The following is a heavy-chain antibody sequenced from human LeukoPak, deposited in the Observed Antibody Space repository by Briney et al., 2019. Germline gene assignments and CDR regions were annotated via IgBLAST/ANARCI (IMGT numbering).Heavy chain of an antibody. Sequence: PGGSLRLSCAASGFTFSSYGMHWVRQAPGKGLEWVAVIWDDGSNKYYADSVKGRFTISRDNSKNTLYLQMNSLRAEDTAVYYCAKDHQVVVVPAAIAYFDYWGQGTLVTVSS. CDR1: GFTFSSYG. J-gene: IGHJ4*02. D-gene: IGHD2-2*01. V-gene: IGHV3-33*06. CDR3: AKDHQVVVVPAAIAYFDY. CDR2: IWDDGSNK.